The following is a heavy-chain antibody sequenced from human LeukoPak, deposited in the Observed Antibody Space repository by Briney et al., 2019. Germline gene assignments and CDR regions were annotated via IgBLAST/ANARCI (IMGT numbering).Heavy chain of an antibody. Sequence: GGSLRLSCAASGFNIGPYAMYWVRQGPGRGLEWVSVIKADGSGTFYSDSVRGRFTTSRDNSKNSLYLQMSSLTSVDTALYYCGTWAFYHNLDVWGQGTTVAVSS. CDR2: IKADGSGT. CDR1: GFNIGPYA. J-gene: IGHJ6*02. D-gene: IGHD1-1*01. V-gene: IGHV3-43*02. CDR3: GTWAFYHNLDV.